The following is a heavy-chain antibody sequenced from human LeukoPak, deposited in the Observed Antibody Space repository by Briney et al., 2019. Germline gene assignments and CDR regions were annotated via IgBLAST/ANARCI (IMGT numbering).Heavy chain of an antibody. CDR2: IYYSGST. CDR3: ARDGTYYDYVWGSENQYYFDY. D-gene: IGHD3-16*01. V-gene: IGHV4-59*12. J-gene: IGHJ4*02. CDR1: GGSISSYY. Sequence: SETLSLTCTVSGGSISSYYWSWIRQPPGKGLEWIGYIYYSGSTNYNPSLKSRVTISVDTSKNQFSLKLSSVTAADTAVYYCARDGTYYDYVWGSENQYYFDYWGQGTLVTVSS.